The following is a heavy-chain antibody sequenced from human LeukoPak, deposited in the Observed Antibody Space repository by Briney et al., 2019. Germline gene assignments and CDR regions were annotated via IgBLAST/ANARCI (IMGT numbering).Heavy chain of an antibody. CDR3: AKDLGGSATTV. D-gene: IGHD2-2*01. J-gene: IGHJ4*02. Sequence: GGSLRLSCAASGLTFSNYAMSWVRQAPGKGLEWVSGISDSGGSTHYADSVKGRFIISRDNSKNTLYLQMNSLRVEDTALYYCAKDLGGSATTVWGQGALVTVSS. V-gene: IGHV3-23*01. CDR1: GLTFSNYA. CDR2: ISDSGGST.